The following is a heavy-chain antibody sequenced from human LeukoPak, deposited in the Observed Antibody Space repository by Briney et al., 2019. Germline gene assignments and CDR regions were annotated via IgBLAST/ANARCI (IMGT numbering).Heavy chain of an antibody. J-gene: IGHJ6*02. CDR1: GGTFSNYA. CDR3: AMDGRDSSGYYYAPDGMDV. D-gene: IGHD3-22*01. Sequence: ASVKVSCKASGGTFSNYAISWVRQAPGQGLEWMGRIIPILGIANYALQFQGRVTITADKSTSTAYVELSSLRSEDTAMYYCAMDGRDSSGYYYAPDGMDVWGQGTTVTVSS. CDR2: IIPILGIA. V-gene: IGHV1-69*04.